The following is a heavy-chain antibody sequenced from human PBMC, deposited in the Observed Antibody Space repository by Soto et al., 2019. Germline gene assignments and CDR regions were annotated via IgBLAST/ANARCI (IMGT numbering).Heavy chain of an antibody. CDR1: GFTFSSYG. Sequence: PGGSLRLSCAASGFTFSSYGMHWVRQAPGKGLEWVAVIWYDGSNKYYADSVKGRFTISRDNSKNTLYLQMNSLRAEDTAVYYCARDQSEWLPYYYYYGMDVWGQGTTVTVSS. CDR2: IWYDGSNK. J-gene: IGHJ6*02. V-gene: IGHV3-33*01. CDR3: ARDQSEWLPYYYYYGMDV. D-gene: IGHD5-12*01.